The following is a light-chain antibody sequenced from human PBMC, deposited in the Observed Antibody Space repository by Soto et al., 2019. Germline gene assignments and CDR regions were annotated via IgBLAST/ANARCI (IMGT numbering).Light chain of an antibody. J-gene: IGKJ1*01. Sequence: EIVWTQSPGTLSLSPGERATLSCRASQSVADNYLAWYQQKPGQAPRLLIYAASRRATGIPDTFSGSGSGTDFTLTITRLEPEDFALYYCQQYGHSPRTFGQGTRVEIK. CDR1: QSVADNY. CDR2: AAS. V-gene: IGKV3-20*01. CDR3: QQYGHSPRT.